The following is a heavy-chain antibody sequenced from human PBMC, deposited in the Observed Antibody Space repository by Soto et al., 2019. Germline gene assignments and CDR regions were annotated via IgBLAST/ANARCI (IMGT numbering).Heavy chain of an antibody. CDR2: IYYSGST. Sequence: SSETLSLTCTVSGGSISSGDYYWSWIRQPPGKGLEWIGYIYYSGSTYYNPSLKSRVTISVDKSKNQFSLKLSSVTAADTAVYYCARIAVAGTYFDYWGQGTLVTVSS. J-gene: IGHJ4*02. V-gene: IGHV4-30-4*01. CDR1: GGSISSGDYY. CDR3: ARIAVAGTYFDY. D-gene: IGHD6-19*01.